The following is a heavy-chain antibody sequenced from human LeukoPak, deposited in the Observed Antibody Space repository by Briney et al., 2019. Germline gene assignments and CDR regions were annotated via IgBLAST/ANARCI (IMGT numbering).Heavy chain of an antibody. D-gene: IGHD1-26*01. CDR1: NYSISSGYY. J-gene: IGHJ4*02. CDR2: VYRSGSA. V-gene: IGHV4-38-2*02. CDR3: AIDFSSLVGAPGY. Sequence: SETLSLTCTVSNYSISSGYYWGWIRPPPGKGLEWIATVYRSGSAYYKSSLKGRVRLSVEPSKNHFSLKLRSVTASDTALYYGAIDFSSLVGAPGYWGQGALVAVCS.